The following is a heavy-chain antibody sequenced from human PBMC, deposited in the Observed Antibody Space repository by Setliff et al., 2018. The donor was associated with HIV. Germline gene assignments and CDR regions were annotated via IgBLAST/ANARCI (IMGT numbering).Heavy chain of an antibody. Sequence: SETLSLTCTVSGGSISSGNYFWNWIRQPAGKGLEWIGRIYTNGSTHYNPSLESRVTMSVDTSKNQFSLKLSSVTAADTAVYYCARGTGYYYDSSGSNCFDPWGQGTLVTVSS. J-gene: IGHJ5*02. D-gene: IGHD3-22*01. CDR2: IYTNGST. CDR3: ARGTGYYYDSSGSNCFDP. CDR1: GGSISSGNYF. V-gene: IGHV4-61*02.